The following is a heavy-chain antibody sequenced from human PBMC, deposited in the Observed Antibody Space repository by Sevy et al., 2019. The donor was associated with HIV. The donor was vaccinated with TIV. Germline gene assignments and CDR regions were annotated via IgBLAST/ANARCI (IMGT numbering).Heavy chain of an antibody. Sequence: SETLSLTCAVYGGSFSGYYWSWIRQPPGEGLEWIGEINHSGSTNYNPSLKSRVTISVDTSKNQFSLKLSSVTAADTAVYYCAREGSQRITIFGVVITNWFDPWGQGTLVTVSS. J-gene: IGHJ5*02. CDR3: AREGSQRITIFGVVITNWFDP. CDR1: GGSFSGYY. CDR2: INHSGST. V-gene: IGHV4-34*01. D-gene: IGHD3-3*01.